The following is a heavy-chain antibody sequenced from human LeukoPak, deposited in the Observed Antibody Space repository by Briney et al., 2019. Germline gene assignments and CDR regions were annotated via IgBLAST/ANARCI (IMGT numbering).Heavy chain of an antibody. CDR1: GYTFTSYG. V-gene: IGHV1-18*04. CDR3: ARDQERSNNWFDP. D-gene: IGHD3-10*01. Sequence: GASVKVSCKTSGYTFTSYGINWVRQAPGQGLEWMGWISAYKGNTNSAQKFQGRVTMTTDTSTSTAYMELRSLRSDDTAVYYCARDQERSNNWFDPWGQGTLVTVSS. J-gene: IGHJ5*02. CDR2: ISAYKGNT.